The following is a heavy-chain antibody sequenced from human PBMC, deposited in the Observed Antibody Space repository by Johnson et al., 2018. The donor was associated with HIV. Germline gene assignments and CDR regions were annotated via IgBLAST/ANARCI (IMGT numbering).Heavy chain of an antibody. CDR3: AREELEPDVFDI. CDR2: IWYDGSQK. Sequence: QVQLVESGGGVVQPGKSLRLSCAASGFTFSSYGMHWVRQAPGKGLEWVAVIWYDGSQKYYTDSVKGRFTISRDNSKNTLYLQMNSLRIEDTAVYYCAREELEPDVFDIWGKGTMVTVSS. J-gene: IGHJ3*02. V-gene: IGHV3-33*01. D-gene: IGHD1-1*01. CDR1: GFTFSSYG.